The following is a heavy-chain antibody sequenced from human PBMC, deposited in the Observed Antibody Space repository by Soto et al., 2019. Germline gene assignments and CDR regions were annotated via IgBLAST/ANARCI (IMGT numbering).Heavy chain of an antibody. J-gene: IGHJ4*02. CDR1: GGSISSGDYY. D-gene: IGHD4-17*01. V-gene: IGHV4-31*03. CDR3: AGSIREWSGGYGDGYYFDY. CDR2: IYYSGTT. Sequence: ASETLSLTCTVSGGSISSGDYYWSWIRQHPGRGLEWIGYIYYSGTTYFNPSLKSRVTISVDTSKNQFSLKLSSVTAADTAVYYCAGSIREWSGGYGDGYYFDYWGQGTLVTVSS.